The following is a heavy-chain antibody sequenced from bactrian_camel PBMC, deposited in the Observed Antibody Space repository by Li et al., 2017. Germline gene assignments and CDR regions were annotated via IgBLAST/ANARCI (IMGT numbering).Heavy chain of an antibody. J-gene: IGHJ6*01. D-gene: IGHD2*01. CDR3: ATDLLPYALGICTALGGY. Sequence: HVQLVESGGDSVQPGGSLRLSCAASGFTFSSYYMTWVRQAPGRGLEWVSSIYSDGSNTYYAVSVKGRFTISRDNAKNTVYLQMDSLKPEDTAVYYCATDLLPYALGICTALGGYWGQGTQVTVS. CDR2: IYSDGSNT. CDR1: GFTFSSYY. V-gene: IGHV3-2*01.